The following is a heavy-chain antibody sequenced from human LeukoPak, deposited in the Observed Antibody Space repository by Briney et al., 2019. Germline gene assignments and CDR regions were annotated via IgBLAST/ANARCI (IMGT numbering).Heavy chain of an antibody. J-gene: IGHJ4*02. V-gene: IGHV3-48*02. CDR1: GFTFSTYR. CDR2: ISSGSNTI. Sequence: XGSLRLSCAASGFTFSTYRMNWVRQAPGKGLEWLSYISSGSNTIFYADSVKGRFTISRDNAKNSLFLQVNSLRDEDTAVYYCARGSYYAPYYSDYWGQGTLVTVSS. CDR3: ARGSYYAPYYSDY. D-gene: IGHD1-26*01.